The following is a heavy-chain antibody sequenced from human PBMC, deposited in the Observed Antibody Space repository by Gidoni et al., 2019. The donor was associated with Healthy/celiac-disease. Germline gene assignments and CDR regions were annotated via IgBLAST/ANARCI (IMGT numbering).Heavy chain of an antibody. V-gene: IGHV4-4*02. D-gene: IGHD5-12*01. CDR3: ARVGRIVALQYYFDY. J-gene: IGHJ4*02. CDR1: WGSHLSSKW. Sequence: QVQPQEAGPGLVEPLGTLALPCAVSWGSHLSSKWWSWVRQPPGKGLEWIGEIYHSGSTNYNPSLKSRVTISVDKSKNQFSLKLSSVTAADTAVYYCARVGRIVALQYYFDYWGQGTLVTVSS. CDR2: IYHSGST.